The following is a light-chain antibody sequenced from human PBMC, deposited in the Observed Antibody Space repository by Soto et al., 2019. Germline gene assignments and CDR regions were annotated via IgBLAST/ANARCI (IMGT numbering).Light chain of an antibody. Sequence: DIVMTQSPDFLALSLGERATITCKSSQSVLSSSNNKNYLAWYQQKPGQPPKVLLSWASTRESGVPDRFSGSGSGTDFTLTISSLQAEDVAVYYCQQYYSPLTFGGGTRVEIK. CDR3: QQYYSPLT. J-gene: IGKJ4*01. CDR1: QSVLSSSNNKNY. V-gene: IGKV4-1*01. CDR2: WAS.